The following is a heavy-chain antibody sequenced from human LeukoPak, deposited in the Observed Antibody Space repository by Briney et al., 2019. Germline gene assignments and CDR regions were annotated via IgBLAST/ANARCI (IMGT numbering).Heavy chain of an antibody. CDR2: IIPIFGTA. Sequence: SVKVSCKASGGTFSSNAISWVRQAPGQGLEWMGGIIPIFGTAYYAQKFQGRVTITTDESTSTAYMELSSLRAEDTAVYYCARGPELERFDYWGQGTLVTVSS. V-gene: IGHV1-69*05. CDR1: GGTFSSNA. D-gene: IGHD1-1*01. CDR3: ARGPELERFDY. J-gene: IGHJ4*02.